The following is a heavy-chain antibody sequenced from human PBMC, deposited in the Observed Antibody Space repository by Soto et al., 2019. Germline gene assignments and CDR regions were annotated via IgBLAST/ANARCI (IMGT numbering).Heavy chain of an antibody. CDR3: ARGGSLYWYFDL. D-gene: IGHD1-26*01. V-gene: IGHV1-3*01. J-gene: IGHJ2*01. Sequence: QVQLVQSGAEVKKPGASVKVSCNASGYTFTSYAMHWVRQAPGQRLEWMGWINAGNGNTKYSQNFQGRVTITRDTSASTAYMELSSLRSEDTAVYYCARGGSLYWYFDLWGRGTLVTVSS. CDR2: INAGNGNT. CDR1: GYTFTSYA.